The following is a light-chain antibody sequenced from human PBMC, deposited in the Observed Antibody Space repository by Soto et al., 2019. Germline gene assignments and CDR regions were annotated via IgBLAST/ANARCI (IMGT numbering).Light chain of an antibody. J-gene: IGKJ1*01. Sequence: EIVLTQSPGTLSLSPGERATLSCRASQSVSSTYLIWYQQKPGQAPGLLIYGASSRATGVPDRFSGGGSGTDFPTTSSRLDPEDFAVYYYQYVVNSLTWTFGQGTKVEIK. CDR2: GAS. V-gene: IGKV3-20*01. CDR1: QSVSSTY. CDR3: QYVVNSLTWT.